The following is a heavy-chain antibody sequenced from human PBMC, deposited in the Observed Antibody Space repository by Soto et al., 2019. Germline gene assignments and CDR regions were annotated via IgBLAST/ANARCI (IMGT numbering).Heavy chain of an antibody. D-gene: IGHD3-10*01. Sequence: QVQLVQSGAEVKKPGASVNVSCKASGYSFTNYGYSWVRQAPGQGLEWRGWISSYDGNTRYADRLQGRVTITTDTPTSTAYMELRSLRSDDTAVYYCGRAWFGELSPWDYGMDVWGQGTTVTVSS. CDR2: ISSYDGNT. J-gene: IGHJ6*02. CDR1: GYSFTNYG. V-gene: IGHV1-18*01. CDR3: GRAWFGELSPWDYGMDV.